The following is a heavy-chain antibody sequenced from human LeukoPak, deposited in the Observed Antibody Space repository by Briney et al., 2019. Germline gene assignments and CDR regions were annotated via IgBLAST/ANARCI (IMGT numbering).Heavy chain of an antibody. V-gene: IGHV1-69*06. CDR1: GGTFSSYA. Sequence: GASVKVSCKASGGTFSSYAISWVRQAPGQGLEWMGGIIPIFGTANYAQKFQGRVTITADKSTSTAYMELSSLRSEDTAVYYCARSVVVTATSYYMDVWGKGTTVTVSS. J-gene: IGHJ6*03. CDR3: ARSVVVTATSYYMDV. D-gene: IGHD2-21*02. CDR2: IIPIFGTA.